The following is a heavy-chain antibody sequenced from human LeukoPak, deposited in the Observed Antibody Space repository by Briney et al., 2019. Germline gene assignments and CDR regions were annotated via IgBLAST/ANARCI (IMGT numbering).Heavy chain of an antibody. V-gene: IGHV3-7*01. CDR3: ANYYDSSGYYALDM. CDR2: INEDGSEK. J-gene: IGHJ3*02. CDR1: GFTFSSYW. Sequence: GGSLRLSCEASGFTFSSYWMSWVRQAPGKGLEWVANINEDGSEKNYVDSVKGRFTISRDNAKNSLYLEMNSLTAEDTAVYYCANYYDSSGYYALDMWGQGTMVTVSP. D-gene: IGHD3-22*01.